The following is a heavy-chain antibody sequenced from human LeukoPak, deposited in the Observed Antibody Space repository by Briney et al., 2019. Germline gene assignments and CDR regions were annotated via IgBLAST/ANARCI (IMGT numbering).Heavy chain of an antibody. V-gene: IGHV4-28*01. CDR2: IYYSGST. CDR3: AKTSGYTSGWHFFDY. Sequence: SETLSLTCAVSFYSISSNNRWVWIRQSPGKGLEWIGYIYYSGSTYYSPSLKSRATVSVDTSQSQFSLKLSSVTALSTGMYYCAKTSGYTSGWHFFDYWGQGTLVTVSS. D-gene: IGHD6-19*01. J-gene: IGHJ4*02. CDR1: FYSISSNNR.